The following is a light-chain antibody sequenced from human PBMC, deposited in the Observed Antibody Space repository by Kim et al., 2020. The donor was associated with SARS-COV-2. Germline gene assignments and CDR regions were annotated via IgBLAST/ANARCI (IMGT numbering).Light chain of an antibody. CDR3: QQYNNWPQT. V-gene: IGKV3-15*01. CDR1: QSVSTN. J-gene: IGKJ1*01. Sequence: VSPGARATLSCRASQSVSTNLAWYQQKPGQAPRLLLYGASTRATDIPARFSGSGSGTEFTLTISSLQSEDFAVYFCQQYNNWPQTFGQGTKVDIK. CDR2: GAS.